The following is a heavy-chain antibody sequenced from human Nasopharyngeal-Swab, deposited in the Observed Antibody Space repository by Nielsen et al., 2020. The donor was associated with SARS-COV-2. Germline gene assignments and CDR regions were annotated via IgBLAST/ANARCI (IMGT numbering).Heavy chain of an antibody. CDR3: ARATIVVVVAATSYYYYYMDV. D-gene: IGHD2-15*01. CDR2: IYYSGST. V-gene: IGHV4-39*07. J-gene: IGHJ6*03. Sequence: SETLSLTCTVSGGSISSSSYYWGWIRQPPGKGLEWIGSIYYSGSTDYNPSLKSRVTISVDTSKNQFSLKLSSVTAADTAVYYCARATIVVVVAATSYYYYYMDVWGKGTTVTVSS. CDR1: GGSISSSSYY.